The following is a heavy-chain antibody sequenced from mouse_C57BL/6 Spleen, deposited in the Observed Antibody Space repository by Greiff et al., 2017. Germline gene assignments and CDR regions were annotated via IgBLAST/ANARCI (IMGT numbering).Heavy chain of an antibody. CDR1: GYTFTDYN. CDR2: INPNNGGT. D-gene: IGHD2-4*01. V-gene: IGHV1-22*01. Sequence: VQLQQSGPELVKPGASVKMSCKASGYTFTDYNMHWVKQSHGKSLEWIGYINPNNGGTSYNQKFKGKATLTVNKSSSTAYMELRSLTSEDSAVYYCARSYYDCDVAWFAYWGQGTLVTVSA. J-gene: IGHJ3*01. CDR3: ARSYYDCDVAWFAY.